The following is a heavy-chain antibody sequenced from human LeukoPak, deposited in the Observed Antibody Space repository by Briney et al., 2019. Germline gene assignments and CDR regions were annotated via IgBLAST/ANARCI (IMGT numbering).Heavy chain of an antibody. V-gene: IGHV3-23*01. CDR3: AKEIVGVPEGGH. J-gene: IGHJ4*02. Sequence: PGGSLRLSCAASGFTFNNYVMTWVRQAPGKGLEWVSGISGSGGTTYYADSVKGRFTISTDNSKSTLYLQMNRLRAEDTAVYYCAKEIVGVPEGGHWGQGTLVTVSS. CDR2: ISGSGGTT. CDR1: GFTFNNYV. D-gene: IGHD1-26*01.